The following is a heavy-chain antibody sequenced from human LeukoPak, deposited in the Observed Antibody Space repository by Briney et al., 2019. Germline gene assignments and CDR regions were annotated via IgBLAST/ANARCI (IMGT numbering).Heavy chain of an antibody. CDR3: ARGVGAADY. D-gene: IGHD1-26*01. CDR2: IKQDESEK. Sequence: GGSLRLSCAASGFAYSDYWMTWVRQAPSKGLEWVASIKQDESEKYYVDSVKGRFTISRDNAKNSMYLQMNSLRIEDTAVYYCARGVGAADYWGQGTLVTVSS. J-gene: IGHJ4*02. CDR1: GFAYSDYW. V-gene: IGHV3-7*01.